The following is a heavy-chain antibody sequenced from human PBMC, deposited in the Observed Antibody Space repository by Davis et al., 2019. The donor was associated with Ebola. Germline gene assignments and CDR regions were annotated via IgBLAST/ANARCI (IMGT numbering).Heavy chain of an antibody. J-gene: IGHJ4*02. CDR2: IKSKTDGGTI. V-gene: IGHV3-15*07. CDR3: TTDGGTDHGFWSGYPTFDY. Sequence: GESLKISCAASGFTFSNAWMNWVRQAPGKGLEWVGRIKSKTDGGTIDYAAPVKGRFIISRDDSKNTLYLQLSSLKTEDTAVYYCTTDGGTDHGFWSGYPTFDYWGQGTLVTVSS. CDR1: GFTFSNAW. D-gene: IGHD3-3*01.